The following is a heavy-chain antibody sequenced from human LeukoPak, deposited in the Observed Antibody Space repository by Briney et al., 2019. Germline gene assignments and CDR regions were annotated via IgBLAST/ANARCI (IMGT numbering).Heavy chain of an antibody. CDR2: ISDRDHNT. Sequence: PGGSLRLSCAASGFTFSSYEMNWVRQAPGKGLEWVSSISDRDHNTYYADSVKGRFTISRDNSKNTLYLRMNSLRAEDTAVYYCAKGGLSRAGLDFWGQGTLVTVSS. D-gene: IGHD5/OR15-5a*01. J-gene: IGHJ4*02. CDR3: AKGGLSRAGLDF. V-gene: IGHV3-23*01. CDR1: GFTFSSYE.